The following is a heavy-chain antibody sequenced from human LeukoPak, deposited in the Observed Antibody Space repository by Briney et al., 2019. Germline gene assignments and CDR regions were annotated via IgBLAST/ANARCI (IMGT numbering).Heavy chain of an antibody. J-gene: IGHJ4*02. CDR1: GFTVSREY. V-gene: IGHV3-53*01. CDR2: IYSGGYT. D-gene: IGHD2-15*01. CDR3: AQQLGYCSDGSCYFTY. Sequence: GGSLRLSCAASGFTVSREYMNWVRQAPGKGLEWVSVIYSGGYTYYADSVKGRFTISRDNSKNTLYLQMNSLRAEDTAVYYCAQQLGYCSDGSCYFTYWGQGTLVTVSS.